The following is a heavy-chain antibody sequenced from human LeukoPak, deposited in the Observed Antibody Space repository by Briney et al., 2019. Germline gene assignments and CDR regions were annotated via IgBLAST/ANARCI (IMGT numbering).Heavy chain of an antibody. CDR1: GGSFSGYY. CDR3: ARGRGSSWYRADY. CDR2: INHSGST. V-gene: IGHV4-34*01. Sequence: SETLSLTCAVYGGSFSGYYWSWIRQPPGKGLEWIGEINHSGSTNYNPSLKSRVTISVDTSKNQFSLKLSSVTAADTAVYYCARGRGSSWYRADYWGQETLVTVSS. D-gene: IGHD6-13*01. J-gene: IGHJ4*02.